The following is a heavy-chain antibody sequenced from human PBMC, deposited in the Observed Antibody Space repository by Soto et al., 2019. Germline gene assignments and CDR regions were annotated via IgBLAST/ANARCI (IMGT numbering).Heavy chain of an antibody. CDR2: IYPGDSDT. D-gene: IGHD6-13*01. CDR1: GYSFTSYW. J-gene: IGHJ4*02. CDR3: ARRDDLAAAGTALDY. Sequence: EVQLVQSGAEVKKPGESLKISCKGSGYSFTSYWIGWVRQMPGKGLEWMGIIYPGDSDTRYSPSFQGQVTISADKSISTAYLQWSSLKASDTAMYYCARRDDLAAAGTALDYWGQGTLVTVSS. V-gene: IGHV5-51*03.